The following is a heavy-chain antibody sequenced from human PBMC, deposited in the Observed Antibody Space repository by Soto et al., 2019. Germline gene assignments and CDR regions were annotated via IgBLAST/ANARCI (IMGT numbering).Heavy chain of an antibody. CDR2: MSRNGDNT. V-gene: IGHV3-23*01. J-gene: IGHJ4*02. CDR3: AKDESNSNPLYYFDF. D-gene: IGHD3-22*01. Sequence: PGGSLILSCAASGFTFSIYAMTWVRQAPGKGLEWVSSMSRNGDNTYYADSVKGRFTISRDNSKNTPYLQMNSLRAEDTAIYYCAKDESNSNPLYYFDFWGPGTLVTVSS. CDR1: GFTFSIYA.